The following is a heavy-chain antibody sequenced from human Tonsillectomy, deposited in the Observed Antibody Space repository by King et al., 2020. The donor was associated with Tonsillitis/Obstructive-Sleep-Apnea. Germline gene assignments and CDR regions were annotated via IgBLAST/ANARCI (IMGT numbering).Heavy chain of an antibody. CDR3: ASLNWNYVFFDH. D-gene: IGHD1-7*01. Sequence: VQLVESGGGLIQPGGSLRLSCAASGFTVSSNYMSWVRQAPGKGLEWVSVIYSGGSTYYTDSVKGRFAFSRDISKNTLYLQMNSLRAEDTAVYYCASLNWNYVFFDHWGQGTLVTVSS. CDR1: GFTVSSNY. V-gene: IGHV3-53*01. J-gene: IGHJ4*02. CDR2: IYSGGST.